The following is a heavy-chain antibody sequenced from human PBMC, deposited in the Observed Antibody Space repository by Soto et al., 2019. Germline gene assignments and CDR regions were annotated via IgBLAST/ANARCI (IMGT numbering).Heavy chain of an antibody. Sequence: ASVKVSCKASGYTFTSYAMHWVRQAPGQRLEWMGWINAGSGNTKYSQKSQGRVTITRDTSASTGYMELSSLRSEDTAVYYCARGANYYYYGMDVWGQGTTVTVSS. D-gene: IGHD3-10*01. CDR2: INAGSGNT. CDR3: ARGANYYYYGMDV. CDR1: GYTFTSYA. J-gene: IGHJ6*02. V-gene: IGHV1-3*01.